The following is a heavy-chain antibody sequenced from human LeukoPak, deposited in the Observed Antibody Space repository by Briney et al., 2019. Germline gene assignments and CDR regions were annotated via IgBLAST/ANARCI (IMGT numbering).Heavy chain of an antibody. CDR3: AKEASGYGYYFDY. D-gene: IGHD3-10*01. V-gene: IGHV3-23*01. J-gene: IGHJ4*02. CDR1: GFTFSSFA. CDR2: ISDSGGTT. Sequence: GGSLRFSCAVSGFTFSSFAMSWVRQAPGKGLEWVSVISDSGGTTFYADSVKGRFTISRDNSKNTLYLQMSSLRAEDTAVYYCAKEASGYGYYFDYWGQGTLVTISS.